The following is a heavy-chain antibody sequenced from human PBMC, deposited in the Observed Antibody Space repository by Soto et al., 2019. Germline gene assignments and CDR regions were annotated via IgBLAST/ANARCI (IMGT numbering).Heavy chain of an antibody. CDR3: ARDDLYDSTGYDS. D-gene: IGHD5-12*01. J-gene: IGHJ5*02. Sequence: EVQLVETGGGLIQPGGSLRLSCEASGFTVSGNYMNWVRQAPGKGLEWVSVIFSGGSTYYADSVKGRFTISRDDSKNSLYLQLTSLRGEDTAVYYCARDDLYDSTGYDSWGQGTLVTVFS. CDR1: GFTVSGNY. V-gene: IGHV3-53*02. CDR2: IFSGGST.